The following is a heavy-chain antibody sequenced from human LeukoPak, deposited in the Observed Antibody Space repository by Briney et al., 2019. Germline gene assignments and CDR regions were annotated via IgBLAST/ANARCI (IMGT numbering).Heavy chain of an antibody. CDR3: AVLDYYDSSGYRFENSRPDY. J-gene: IGHJ4*02. D-gene: IGHD3-22*01. CDR1: GYTFTSYG. Sequence: GASVKVSCKASGYTFTSYGISWVRQAPGQGLEWMGWISAYNGNTNYAQKLQGRVTMTTDTSTSTAYMELSSLRSEDTAVYYCAVLDYYDSSGYRFENSRPDYWGQGTLVTVSS. V-gene: IGHV1-18*01. CDR2: ISAYNGNT.